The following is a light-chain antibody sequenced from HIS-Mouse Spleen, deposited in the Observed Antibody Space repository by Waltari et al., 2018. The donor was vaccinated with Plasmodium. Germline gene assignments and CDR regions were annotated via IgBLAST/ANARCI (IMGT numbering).Light chain of an antibody. Sequence: QSVLTQPPSVSGAPGQRVTISCTGTRSNIWACYDVHWYQQLPGTAPKLLIYGNSNRPSGVPDRFSGSKSGTSASLAITGLQAEDEADYYCQSYDSSLSGYVFGTGTKVTVL. V-gene: IGLV1-40*01. CDR3: QSYDSSLSGYV. CDR2: GNS. CDR1: RSNIWACYD. J-gene: IGLJ1*01.